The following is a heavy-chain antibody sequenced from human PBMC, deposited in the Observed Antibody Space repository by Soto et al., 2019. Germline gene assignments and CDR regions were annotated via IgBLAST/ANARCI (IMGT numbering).Heavy chain of an antibody. CDR3: ARGPSLNYGPDY. CDR2: IIPIFGTA. D-gene: IGHD3-10*01. CDR1: GGTFSSYA. V-gene: IGHV1-69*01. J-gene: IGHJ4*02. Sequence: QVQLVQSGAEVKKPGSSVKVSCKASGGTFSSYAISWVRQAPGQGLEWMGGIIPIFGTANYAQKCQGRVTIPADESTSTAYMELRSLRSEDTAVYYCARGPSLNYGPDYWGQGTLVTVSS.